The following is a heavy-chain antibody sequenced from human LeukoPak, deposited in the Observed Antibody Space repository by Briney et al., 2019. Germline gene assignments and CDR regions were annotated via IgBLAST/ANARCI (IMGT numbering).Heavy chain of an antibody. V-gene: IGHV3-30*18. D-gene: IGHD4-17*01. J-gene: IGHJ3*02. Sequence: GGSLRLSCAASGFTFSSYGMHWVRQAPGKRLEWVAVISYDGSNKYYADSVKGRFTISRDNSKNTLYLQMNSLRAEDTAVYYCAKANYGDYVGAFDIWGQGTMVTVSS. CDR3: AKANYGDYVGAFDI. CDR2: ISYDGSNK. CDR1: GFTFSSYG.